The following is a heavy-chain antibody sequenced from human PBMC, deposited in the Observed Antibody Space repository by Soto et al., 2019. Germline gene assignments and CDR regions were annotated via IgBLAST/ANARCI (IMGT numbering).Heavy chain of an antibody. CDR3: VKDLGCSSTSCYPH. CDR1: GFAFSSYA. D-gene: IGHD2-2*01. J-gene: IGHJ4*02. CDR2: ISSNGGST. V-gene: IGHV3-64D*06. Sequence: SGGSLRLSYSASGFAFSSYAMHWVRQAPGKGLEYVSAISSNGGSTYYADSVKGRFTISRDNSKNTLYLQMSSLRAEDTAVYYCVKDLGCSSTSCYPHWGQGTLVTVSS.